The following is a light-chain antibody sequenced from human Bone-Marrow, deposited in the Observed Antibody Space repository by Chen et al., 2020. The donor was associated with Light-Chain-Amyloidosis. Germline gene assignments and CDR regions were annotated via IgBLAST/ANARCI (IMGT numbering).Light chain of an antibody. V-gene: IGLV2-8*01. CDR1: SGHIGHYNY. CDR3: SSYAGSNTFV. CDR2: EVN. Sequence: QSALTQPPSASGSPGQSVPISCGVTSGHIGHYNYVSWYQQHPGKAPTLMIYEVNKRPSGVPDRFSGSKSGNTASLTVSGLQAEDEADYYCSSYAGSNTFVFGIGTKVTVL. J-gene: IGLJ1*01.